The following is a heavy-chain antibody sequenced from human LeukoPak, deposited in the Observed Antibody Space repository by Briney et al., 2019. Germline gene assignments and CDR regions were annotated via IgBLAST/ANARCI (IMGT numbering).Heavy chain of an antibody. J-gene: IGHJ1*01. Sequence: ASVKVSCKTSGYTFINYDINWVRQATGQGLEWMGWMNPKSGNTGYVQKFQGRVTLTRNTSISTAYMELSSLRSEDTAVYYCVRGRYCSADTCYGDFQHWGQGTLVTVSS. CDR1: GYTFINYD. CDR3: VRGRYCSADTCYGDFQH. CDR2: MNPKSGNT. D-gene: IGHD2-15*01. V-gene: IGHV1-8*01.